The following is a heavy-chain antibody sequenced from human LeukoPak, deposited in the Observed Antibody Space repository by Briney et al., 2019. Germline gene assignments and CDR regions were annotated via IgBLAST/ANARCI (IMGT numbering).Heavy chain of an antibody. CDR3: ARVRDGYKFSDAFDI. Sequence: GGSLRLSCAASGFTFSSFWMTWVRQAPGKGLEWVSYINSRSSSIDYTDSVKGRFTISRENAKSSLYLQMNSLRAEDTAVYYCARVRDGYKFSDAFDIWGQGTMVTVSS. CDR2: INSRSSSI. J-gene: IGHJ3*02. CDR1: GFTFSSFW. V-gene: IGHV3-48*04. D-gene: IGHD5-24*01.